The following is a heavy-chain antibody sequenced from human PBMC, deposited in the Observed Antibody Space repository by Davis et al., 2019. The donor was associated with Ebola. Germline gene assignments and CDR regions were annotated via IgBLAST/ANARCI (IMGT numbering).Heavy chain of an antibody. CDR2: IYYSGST. CDR3: ARHPSVLRSFLVDP. D-gene: IGHD3-3*01. J-gene: IGHJ5*02. CDR1: GGSIISSSSY. V-gene: IGHV4-39*01. Sequence: SETLSLTCTVSGGSIISSSSYWGWIRQPPRKGLEWIASIYYSGSTYYNPSLKSRVTISVDTSKNQFSLKLSSVTAADTAVYYCARHPSVLRSFLVDPWGQGTQVTVSS.